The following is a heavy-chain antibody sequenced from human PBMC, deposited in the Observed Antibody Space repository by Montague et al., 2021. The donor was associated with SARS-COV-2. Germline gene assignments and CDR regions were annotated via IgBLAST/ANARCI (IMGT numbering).Heavy chain of an antibody. J-gene: IGHJ4*02. Sequence: TLSLTCTVSGTSIRSGGYYWTWIRQHPGKGLEWIGYIFHTGRAYYNPSLETRVNISVDTSNNLFSLRLSSVTAADTAMYFCARVRLFYYLDYWGQETLVTVSS. CDR2: IFHTGRA. CDR3: ARVRLFYYLDY. D-gene: IGHD2/OR15-2a*01. V-gene: IGHV4-31*03. CDR1: GTSIRSGGYY.